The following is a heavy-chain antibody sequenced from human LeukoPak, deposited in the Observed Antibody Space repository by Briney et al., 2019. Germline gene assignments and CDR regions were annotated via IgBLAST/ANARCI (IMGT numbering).Heavy chain of an antibody. J-gene: IGHJ4*02. D-gene: IGHD2-15*01. CDR1: GFTFSSYA. CDR3: ARLYCSGGSCHYFDY. Sequence: GGSLRLSCAASGFTFSSYAMHWVRQAPGKGLEWVSSITSSSSYIYYADSVKGRFTISRDNAKNSLYLQMNSLRAEDTAVYYCARLYCSGGSCHYFDYWGQGTLVTVSS. V-gene: IGHV3-21*01. CDR2: ITSSSSYI.